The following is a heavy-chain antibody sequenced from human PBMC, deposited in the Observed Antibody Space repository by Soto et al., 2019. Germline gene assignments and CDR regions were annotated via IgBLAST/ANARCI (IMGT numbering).Heavy chain of an antibody. J-gene: IGHJ3*02. D-gene: IGHD4-17*01. V-gene: IGHV3-30*18. Sequence: GGSLRLSCAASGFTFSSYGMHWVRQAPGKGLEWVAVISYDGSNKYYADSVKGRFTISRDNSKNTLYLQMNSLRAEDTAVYYCAKEHPNFLHDYGADEDAFDIWGQGTMVT. CDR2: ISYDGSNK. CDR3: AKEHPNFLHDYGADEDAFDI. CDR1: GFTFSSYG.